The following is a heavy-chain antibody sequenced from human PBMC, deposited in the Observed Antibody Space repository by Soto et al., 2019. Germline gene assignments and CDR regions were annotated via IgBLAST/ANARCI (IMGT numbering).Heavy chain of an antibody. CDR1: GGSFSGYY. V-gene: IGHV4-34*01. CDR3: ARADYGSGIHIGSPFLGY. Sequence: QVQLQQWGAGLLKPSETLSLTCAVYGGSFSGYYWSWIRQPPGKGLEWIGEINHSGSTNYNPSLKSRVTISVDTSKNQFSLKLSSVTAADTAVYYCARADYGSGIHIGSPFLGYWGQGTLVTVSS. J-gene: IGHJ4*02. D-gene: IGHD3-10*01. CDR2: INHSGST.